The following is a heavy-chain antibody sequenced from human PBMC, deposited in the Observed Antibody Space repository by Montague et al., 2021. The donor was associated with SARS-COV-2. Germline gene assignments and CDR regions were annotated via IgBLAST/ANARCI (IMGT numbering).Heavy chain of an antibody. CDR1: GFTFSSFC. V-gene: IGHV3-33*01. Sequence: SLRLSCAASGFTFSSFCMHWVRQAPGKGLGWVAALWYDGGNKYYADSVKGRFTISRDNSKNTLYLQMNSLRAEDAAVYYCARELRGFSTSWYALDSWGQGTLVTVSS. CDR3: ARELRGFSTSWYALDS. J-gene: IGHJ4*02. D-gene: IGHD6-13*01. CDR2: LWYDGGNK.